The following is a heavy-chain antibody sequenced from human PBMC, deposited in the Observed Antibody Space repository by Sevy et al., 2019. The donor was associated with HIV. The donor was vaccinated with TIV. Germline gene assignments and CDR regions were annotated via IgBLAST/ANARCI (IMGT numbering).Heavy chain of an antibody. V-gene: IGHV4-4*07. Sequence: SETLSLTCTVSGGSISSYYWSWIRQPAGKGLEWIGRIYTSGSTNYNPSLKSRVTMSVDTSKNQVSLKLSSVTAADTAVYYCARDPAAGRKYYYYYGMDVWGQGTTVTVSS. CDR2: IYTSGST. CDR3: ARDPAAGRKYYYYYGMDV. CDR1: GGSISSYY. D-gene: IGHD6-13*01. J-gene: IGHJ6*02.